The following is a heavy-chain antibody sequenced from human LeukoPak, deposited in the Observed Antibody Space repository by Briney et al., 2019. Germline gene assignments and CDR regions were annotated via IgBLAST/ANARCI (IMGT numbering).Heavy chain of an antibody. CDR1: GFSFSNHW. CDR3: TRMLLFQSSSYRPSDY. V-gene: IGHV3-7*01. D-gene: IGHD3-22*01. CDR2: MKEDGNEK. J-gene: IGHJ4*02. Sequence: GGSLRLSCAASGFSFSNHWMTWVRQAPGKGLEWVADMKEDGNEKNYLASVQGRFTISRDIAGNAVHLEMNSLRVEDTAVYYCTRMLLFQSSSYRPSDYWGQGTLVTVSS.